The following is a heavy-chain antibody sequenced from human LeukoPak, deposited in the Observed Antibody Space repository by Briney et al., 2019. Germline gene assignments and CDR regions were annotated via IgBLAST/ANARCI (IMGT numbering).Heavy chain of an antibody. J-gene: IGHJ4*02. CDR1: GYTFTSYG. V-gene: IGHV1-18*01. Sequence: ASVKVCCKAAGYTFTSYGNSWVRQAPGQGLGWMGGISAYNGNTKYAQKLQGRVTMTTDTSTSTAYMELRSLRSDDTAVYYCARDRAAGPYYFDYWGQGTLVTVSS. CDR2: ISAYNGNT. D-gene: IGHD6-13*01. CDR3: ARDRAAGPYYFDY.